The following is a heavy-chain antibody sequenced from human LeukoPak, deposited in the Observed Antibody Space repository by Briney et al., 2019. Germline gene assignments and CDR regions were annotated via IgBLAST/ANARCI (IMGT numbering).Heavy chain of an antibody. D-gene: IGHD5-18*01. CDR1: GGSISSYQ. CDR3: ARGQKYIYGYTVTELGSRYFDY. J-gene: IGHJ4*02. V-gene: IGHV4-59*01. CDR2: IFYSGRT. Sequence: SETLSLTCTVSGGSISSYQWSWIRQPPGKGLEWIGYIFYSGRTSYNPSLKSRVTISVDTSKNHFSLTLSSVTAADTAVYYCARGQKYIYGYTVTELGSRYFDYWGQGTLVTVSS.